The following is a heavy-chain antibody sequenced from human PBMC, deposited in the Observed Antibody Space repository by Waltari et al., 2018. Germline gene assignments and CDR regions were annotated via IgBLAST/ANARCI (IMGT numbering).Heavy chain of an antibody. D-gene: IGHD3-16*01. J-gene: IGHJ2*01. CDR2: IYYRGSP. V-gene: IGHV4-59*01. CDR3: ARDWGPDRGIGITYLGYFDL. CDR1: GGSISSYY. Sequence: QVQLQESGPGLVKPSETLSLTCTVSGGSISSYYWSWIRQPPGKGLEWIGYIYYRGSPNYNPSLMSRVTISVDTSKNQFSLKLSSVTAADTAVYYCARDWGPDRGIGITYLGYFDLWGRDTLVTVSS.